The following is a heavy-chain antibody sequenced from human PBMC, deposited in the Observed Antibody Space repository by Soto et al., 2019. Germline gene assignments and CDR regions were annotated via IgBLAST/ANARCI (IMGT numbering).Heavy chain of an antibody. D-gene: IGHD2-15*01. CDR3: ARVYCSGGSCYSIDY. J-gene: IGHJ4*02. CDR2: INPSGGST. Sequence: GASVKVSCKASGYTFTSYYMHWVRQAPGQGLEWMGIINPSGGSTSYAQKFQGRVTMTRDTSTSTVYMVLSSLRSEDTAVYYCARVYCSGGSCYSIDYWGQGTLVTVSS. CDR1: GYTFTSYY. V-gene: IGHV1-46*03.